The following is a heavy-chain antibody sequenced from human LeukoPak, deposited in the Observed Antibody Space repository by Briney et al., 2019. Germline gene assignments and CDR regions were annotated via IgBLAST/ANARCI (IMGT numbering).Heavy chain of an antibody. CDR3: ARESYDSSGYFSPLVDY. Sequence: ASVKVSCKASGYTFTGYYMHWVRQAPGQGLEWMGRINPNSGGTNYAQKFQGRVTMIRDTSISTAYMELSRLRSDDTAVYYCARESYDSSGYFSPLVDYWGQGTLVTVSS. J-gene: IGHJ4*02. CDR2: INPNSGGT. V-gene: IGHV1-2*06. D-gene: IGHD3-22*01. CDR1: GYTFTGYY.